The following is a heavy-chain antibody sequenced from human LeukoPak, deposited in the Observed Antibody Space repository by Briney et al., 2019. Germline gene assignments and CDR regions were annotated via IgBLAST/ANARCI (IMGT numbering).Heavy chain of an antibody. J-gene: IGHJ5*02. CDR2: TTGSTTAT. V-gene: IGHV3-23*01. Sequence: PGGSLRLSCAASGFTFTNYAMSWVRQTPGKGLEWVSTTTGSTTATYHADSVKGRFTISRDNSKNTLYLQMNSLRTEDTAVYYCARGDKQLVFNRNKGGFDPWGQGTLVTVSS. CDR1: GFTFTNYA. CDR3: ARGDKQLVFNRNKGGFDP. D-gene: IGHD6-13*01.